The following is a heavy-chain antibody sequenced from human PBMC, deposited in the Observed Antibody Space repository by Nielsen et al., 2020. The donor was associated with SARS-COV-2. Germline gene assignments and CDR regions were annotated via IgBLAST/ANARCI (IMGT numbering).Heavy chain of an antibody. CDR1: GYTFTSYY. J-gene: IGHJ4*02. CDR3: ATAGWDFWSGYDY. V-gene: IGHV1-69*13. D-gene: IGHD3-3*01. Sequence: SVKVSCKASGYTFTSYYMHWVRQAPGQGLEWMGGIIPVFGTANYAQKFQGRVTITADESTSTGYMELSSLRSEDTAVYYCATAGWDFWSGYDYWGQGTLVTVSS. CDR2: IIPVFGTA.